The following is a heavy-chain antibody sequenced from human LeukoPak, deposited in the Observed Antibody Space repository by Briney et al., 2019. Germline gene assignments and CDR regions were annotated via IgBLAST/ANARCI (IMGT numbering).Heavy chain of an antibody. V-gene: IGHV4-38-2*01. D-gene: IGHD3-22*01. CDR1: GYSISSGYY. J-gene: IGHJ4*02. Sequence: PSETLSLTCAVSGYSISSGYYWGWIRQPPGKGLVWIGSVYHSGSTYYNPSLKSRVTISVDTSKNQFSLKLSSVTAADTAVYYCARHGEKSYYDSSGSVLYWGQGTLVTVSS. CDR2: VYHSGST. CDR3: ARHGEKSYYDSSGSVLY.